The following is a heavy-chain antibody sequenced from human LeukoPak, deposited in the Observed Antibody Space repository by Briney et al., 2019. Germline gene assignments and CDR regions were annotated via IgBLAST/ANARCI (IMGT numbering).Heavy chain of an antibody. CDR3: AKVYGSGSYLSEDYFDY. V-gene: IGHV3-23*01. D-gene: IGHD3-10*01. CDR2: ISGSVGST. J-gene: IGHJ4*02. Sequence: GGSLRLSCAASGFTFYNYAMSWVRQAPGKGLVWVSVISGSVGSTYYADSVKGRFTISRDNSKNTLYLQMNSLRAEDTAVYYCAKVYGSGSYLSEDYFDYWGQGTLVTVSS. CDR1: GFTFYNYA.